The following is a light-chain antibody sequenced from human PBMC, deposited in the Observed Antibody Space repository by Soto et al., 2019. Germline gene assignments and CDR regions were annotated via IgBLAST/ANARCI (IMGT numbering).Light chain of an antibody. CDR1: QSLLHSNGYNY. CDR2: LGS. J-gene: IGKJ2*01. V-gene: IGKV2-28*01. Sequence: DIVMTQSPLSLPVTPGEPASISCRSSQSLLHSNGYNYLDLYLQKPGQSPQLLIYLGSNRASGVPARFSGSGSGTDFTLKISRVEAEDVGVYYCMQALQTPPTFGPGTKLAIK. CDR3: MQALQTPPT.